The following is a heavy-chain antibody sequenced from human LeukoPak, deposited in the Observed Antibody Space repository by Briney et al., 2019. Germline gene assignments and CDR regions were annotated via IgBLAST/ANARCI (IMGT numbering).Heavy chain of an antibody. J-gene: IGHJ4*02. CDR1: GFTFSSYP. V-gene: IGHV3-21*01. Sequence: GGSLRLSCAASGFTFSSYPMNWVRQAPGKGLEWVSSISTSNSYIYYADSVTGRFTISRDNAKNSLYLQMNSLRAEDTAVYYCARDAEYCTNGVCYTGFDYWGQGTLVTVSS. CDR3: ARDAEYCTNGVCYTGFDY. CDR2: ISTSNSYI. D-gene: IGHD2-8*01.